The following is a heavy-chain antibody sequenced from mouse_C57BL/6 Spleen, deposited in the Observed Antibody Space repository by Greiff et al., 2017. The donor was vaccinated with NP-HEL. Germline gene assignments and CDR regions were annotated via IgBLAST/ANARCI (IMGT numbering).Heavy chain of an antibody. J-gene: IGHJ3*01. Sequence: VQLVESGPGLVAPSQSLSITCTVSGFSLTSFGVSWVRQPPGKGLAWPGVIWGDGSTNYHSALISRLSISKDNSKSQVILKLNSLQTDDTATYYCAKPDIHEDWFAYWGQGTLVTVSA. V-gene: IGHV2-3*01. CDR2: IWGDGST. CDR1: GFSLTSFG. CDR3: AKPDIHEDWFAY.